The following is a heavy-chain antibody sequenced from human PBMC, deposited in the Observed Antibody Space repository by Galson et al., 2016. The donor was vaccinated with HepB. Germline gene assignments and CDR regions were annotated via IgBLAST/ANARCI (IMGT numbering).Heavy chain of an antibody. J-gene: IGHJ6*02. Sequence: SLRLSCAASGFSFNKYAMHWVRQAPGKGLEWVAVISYDGNSRYYTDSVKGRFTISRDNPKNTLYLQMSSLRAEDTAVYYCAREGLPYCGGDCFAVGVYYYYGMDVWGQGTTVTVSS. CDR2: ISYDGNSR. CDR1: GFSFNKYA. D-gene: IGHD2-21*01. CDR3: AREGLPYCGGDCFAVGVYYYYGMDV. V-gene: IGHV3-30*04.